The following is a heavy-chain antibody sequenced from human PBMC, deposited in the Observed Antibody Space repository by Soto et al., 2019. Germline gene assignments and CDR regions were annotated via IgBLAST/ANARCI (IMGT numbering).Heavy chain of an antibody. V-gene: IGHV1-2*04. Sequence: ASVKVSCKASGYSFSSYGVNWVRQAPGQGLEWMGWINPNSGGTNYAQKLQGWVTMTRDTSISTAYMELSRLRSDDTAVYYCARVWFGEFGPFDYWGQGTLVTVSS. J-gene: IGHJ4*02. CDR1: GYSFSSYG. D-gene: IGHD3-10*01. CDR2: INPNSGGT. CDR3: ARVWFGEFGPFDY.